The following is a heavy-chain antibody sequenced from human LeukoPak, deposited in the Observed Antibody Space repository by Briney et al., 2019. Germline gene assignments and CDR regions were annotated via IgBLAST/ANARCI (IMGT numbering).Heavy chain of an antibody. J-gene: IGHJ5*02. V-gene: IGHV3-21*01. CDR2: ITSSSSHK. CDR1: GFTFSDYS. D-gene: IGHD6-6*01. Sequence: GGSLRLSCAASGFTFSDYSMNWVRQAPGKGLEWVSSITSSSSHKFHADSVKGRFTVSRDNSKNSLYLQMNSLSAEDTAVYYCAISHSSSRSNWFDPWGQGTLVTVSS. CDR3: AISHSSSRSNWFDP.